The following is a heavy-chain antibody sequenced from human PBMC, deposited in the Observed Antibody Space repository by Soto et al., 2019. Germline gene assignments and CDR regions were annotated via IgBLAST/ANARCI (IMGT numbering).Heavy chain of an antibody. CDR3: ARQNTTVVSFDY. CDR2: INQDGSEK. Sequence: EVQLVESGGGLVQPGGSLRLSCGASGFTLSTYWMSWVSQAPGKGLEWVANINQDGSEKYYVDSMKGRFTISRDNAKNSLSLQMNSLRAEDTAVYYCARQNTTVVSFDYWGQGTLVTVSS. CDR1: GFTLSTYW. D-gene: IGHD4-17*01. V-gene: IGHV3-7*01. J-gene: IGHJ4*02.